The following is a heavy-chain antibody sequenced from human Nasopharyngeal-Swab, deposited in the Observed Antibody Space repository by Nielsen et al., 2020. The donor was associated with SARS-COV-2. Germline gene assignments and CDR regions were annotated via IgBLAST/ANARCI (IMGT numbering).Heavy chain of an antibody. CDR2: IYYSGST. D-gene: IGHD3-10*01. Sequence: LRLSCTVSGGSISSGDYYWSWIRQPPGKGLEWIGYIYYSGSTYYNPSLKSRVTISVDTSKNQFSLKLSSVTAADTAVYYCALSAMVRGVKWFDPWGQGTLVTVSS. V-gene: IGHV4-30-4*01. J-gene: IGHJ5*02. CDR1: GGSISSGDYY. CDR3: ALSAMVRGVKWFDP.